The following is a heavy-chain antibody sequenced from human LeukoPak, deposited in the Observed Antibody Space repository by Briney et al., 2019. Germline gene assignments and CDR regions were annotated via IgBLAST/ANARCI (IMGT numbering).Heavy chain of an antibody. CDR3: ARLDANFADF. J-gene: IGHJ4*02. CDR1: GDSVSSNSAA. V-gene: IGHV6-1*01. D-gene: IGHD1-7*01. Sequence: SQTLSLTCAISGDSVSSNSAAWNWIRQSPSRGLEWLGRTYYRSRWYNDCAVSVKSRISISPDTSRNQFSLQLDSVTPEDTAVYYCARLDANFADFWGQGTLVTVSS. CDR2: TYYRSRWYN.